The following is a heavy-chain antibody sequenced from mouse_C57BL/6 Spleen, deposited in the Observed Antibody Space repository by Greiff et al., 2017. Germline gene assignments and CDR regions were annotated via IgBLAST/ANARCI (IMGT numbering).Heavy chain of an antibody. D-gene: IGHD3-2*02. CDR3: ARKGDSSGYSDY. CDR1: GYTFTSYW. CDR2: IDPSDSYT. V-gene: IGHV1-59*01. J-gene: IGHJ2*01. Sequence: QVQLQQPGAELVRPGTSVKLSCKASGYTFTSYWMHWVKQRPGQGLEWIGVIDPSDSYTNYNQKFKGKDTLTVDTSSSPAYMQLSSLTSEDSAVYYCARKGDSSGYSDYGGQGTTLTVSS.